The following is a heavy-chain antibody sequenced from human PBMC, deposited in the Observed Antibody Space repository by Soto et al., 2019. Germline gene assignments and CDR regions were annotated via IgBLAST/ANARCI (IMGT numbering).Heavy chain of an antibody. CDR3: ARVSEDEGTFDY. CDR2: IYYSGST. D-gene: IGHD3-10*01. CDR1: GGSISSGGYY. V-gene: IGHV4-31*03. Sequence: PSETLSLTCTVSGGSISSGGYYWSWIRQHPGKGLEWIGHIYYSGSTYYNPSLKSRVTISVDTSKNQFSLKLSSVTAADTAVYYCARVSEDEGTFDYWGQGTLVTVSS. J-gene: IGHJ4*02.